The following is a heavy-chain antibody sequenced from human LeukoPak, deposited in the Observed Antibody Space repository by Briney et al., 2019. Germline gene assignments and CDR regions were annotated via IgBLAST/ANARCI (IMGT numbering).Heavy chain of an antibody. D-gene: IGHD5-18*01. V-gene: IGHV4-31*11. CDR3: AREAGYTKAFDI. CDR1: GASISRSGFY. Sequence: PSETLSLTCAVSGASISRSGFYWGWIRQPPGKGLEWIGYIHDSGTTPSNPCLMRRVSLSVDTSENQFSLTLNSVTAADTAVYFCAREAGYTKAFDIWGQGTMVTVSS. CDR2: IHDSGTT. J-gene: IGHJ3*02.